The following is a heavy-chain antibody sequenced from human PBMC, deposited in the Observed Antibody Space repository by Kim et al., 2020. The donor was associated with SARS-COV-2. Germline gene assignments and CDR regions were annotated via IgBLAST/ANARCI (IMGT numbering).Heavy chain of an antibody. Sequence: TIYYADSGKGRLTGTRDNAKNSLYLQMNSLRAEDTAIYFCTRENFWYFDLWGRGTLVTVSS. CDR3: TRENFWYFDL. J-gene: IGHJ2*01. CDR2: TI. D-gene: IGHD1-7*01. V-gene: IGHV3-48*03.